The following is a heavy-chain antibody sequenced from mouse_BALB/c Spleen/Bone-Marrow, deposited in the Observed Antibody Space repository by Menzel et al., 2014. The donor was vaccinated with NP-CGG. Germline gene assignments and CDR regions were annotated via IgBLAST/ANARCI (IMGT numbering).Heavy chain of an antibody. V-gene: IGHV1S41*01. D-gene: IGHD2-4*01. CDR1: GYTFTSFW. CDR2: IAPGSGST. J-gene: IGHJ3*01. CDR3: ARGDDFDPIAY. Sequence: DLVKPGASVKLSCKASGYTFTSFWINWIKQRPGQGLEWIGRIAPGSGSTYYDEMFKGKATLTVDTSSSTAYIQRSRLSSEDSAVYCGARGDDFDPIAYWGQGTLVTVSA.